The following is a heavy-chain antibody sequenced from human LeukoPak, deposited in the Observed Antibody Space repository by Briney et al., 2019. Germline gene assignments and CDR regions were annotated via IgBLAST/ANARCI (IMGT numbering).Heavy chain of an antibody. Sequence: GGSLRLSCAASGFTFSSHSMNWVRQAPGKGLEWVSSISSSSSYIYYADSVKGRFTISRDNAKNSLYLQMNSLRAEDTAVYYCARDLVGYPDYWGQGTLVTVSS. D-gene: IGHD2-15*01. CDR3: ARDLVGYPDY. CDR2: ISSSSSYI. V-gene: IGHV3-21*01. J-gene: IGHJ4*02. CDR1: GFTFSSHS.